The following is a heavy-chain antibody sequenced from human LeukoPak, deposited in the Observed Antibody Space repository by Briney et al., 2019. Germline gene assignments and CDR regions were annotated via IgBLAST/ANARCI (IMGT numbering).Heavy chain of an antibody. J-gene: IGHJ4*02. V-gene: IGHV3-9*01. CDR1: GFTFDDYA. CDR2: ISWNSGSI. Sequence: GRSLRLSCAASGFTFDDYAMHWVRQAPGKGLEWVSGISWNSGSIGYADSVKGRFTISRDNSKNTLYLQMNSLRAEDTAVYYCARDQNYYFDYWGQGTLVAVSS. CDR3: ARDQNYYFDY.